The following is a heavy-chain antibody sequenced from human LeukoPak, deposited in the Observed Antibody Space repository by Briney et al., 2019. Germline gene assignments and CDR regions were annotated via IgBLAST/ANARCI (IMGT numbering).Heavy chain of an antibody. CDR2: INHSGST. CDR3: ARRRNQWLRLTNRLSYFFYY. D-gene: IGHD5-12*01. CDR1: GGSFSGYY. Sequence: SETLSLTCAVSGGSFSGYYWSWIRQPPGKGLEWIGEINHSGSTNYNPSLKSRVTISVDTSKNQFSLKLSSVTAADTAVYYCARRRNQWLRLTNRLSYFFYYWGQGTLVTVSS. V-gene: IGHV4-34*01. J-gene: IGHJ4*02.